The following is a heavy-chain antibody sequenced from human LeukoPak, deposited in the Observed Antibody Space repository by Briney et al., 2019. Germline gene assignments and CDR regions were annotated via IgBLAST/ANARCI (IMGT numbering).Heavy chain of an antibody. D-gene: IGHD1-26*01. CDR2: INHSGST. J-gene: IGHJ4*02. CDR3: ARDRGSQPFIDY. V-gene: IGHV4-34*01. CDR1: GGSFSGYY. Sequence: SETLSLTCAVYGGSFSGYYWSWIRQPPGKGLEWIGEINHSGSTNYNPSLKSRVTISVDTSNNQFSLKLSSVTAADTAVYYCARDRGSQPFIDYWGQGTLVTVSS.